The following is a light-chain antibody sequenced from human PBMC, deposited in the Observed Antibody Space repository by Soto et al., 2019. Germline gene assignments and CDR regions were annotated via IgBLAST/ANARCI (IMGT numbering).Light chain of an antibody. V-gene: IGKV3-15*01. J-gene: IGKJ5*01. CDR2: GAS. CDR1: QSVSSN. CDR3: QQYNTWPPIT. Sequence: EIVMTQSPATLSVSPGERATLSCRASQSVSSNLAWYQQKPGQAPRLLIFGASTRATGIPARFSGSGSGTEFTLIISSLQSEDFPVYYCQQYNTWPPITCGPGTRLDIK.